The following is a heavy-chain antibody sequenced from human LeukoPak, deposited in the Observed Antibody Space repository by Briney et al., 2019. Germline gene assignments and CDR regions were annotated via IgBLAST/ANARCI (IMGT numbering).Heavy chain of an antibody. D-gene: IGHD5-12*01. V-gene: IGHV3-30*04. CDR1: VFTFSSYA. J-gene: IGHJ4*02. CDR3: ARDEVAGPLKY. CDR2: ISYDGSNK. Sequence: GGSLRLSCAASVFTFSSYAMHWVRQAPGKGLEWVAVISYDGSNKYYADSVKGRFTISRDNYKNTLYLQMNSLRAEDTAVYYCARDEVAGPLKYWGQGTLVTVSS.